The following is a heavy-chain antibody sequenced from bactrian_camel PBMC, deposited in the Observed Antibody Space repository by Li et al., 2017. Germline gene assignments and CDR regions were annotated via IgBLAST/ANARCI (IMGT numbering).Heavy chain of an antibody. CDR1: REAYDRQC. D-gene: IGHD3*01. V-gene: IGHV3S26*01. CDR2: IHNGGSI. CDR3: AADQATDHCSLTFQWFKY. Sequence: HVQLVESGGGSVQPGGSLRLSCTTNREAYDRQCMSWFRQAPGKAREGVASIHNGGSIIYADSTKGRFTISKDNAKNTLYLQMNSLKPEDTAMYYCAADQATDHCSLTFQWFKYWGQGTQVTVS. J-gene: IGHJ4*01.